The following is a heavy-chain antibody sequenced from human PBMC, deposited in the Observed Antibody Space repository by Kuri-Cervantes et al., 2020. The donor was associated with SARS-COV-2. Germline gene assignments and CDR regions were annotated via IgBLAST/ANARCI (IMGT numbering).Heavy chain of an antibody. Sequence: GESLKISCAASGFTFDDYGMSWVRQAPGKGLEWVSGINWNGGSTGYADSVKGRFTISRDNAKNSLYLQMNSLRAEDTALYYCARVGVGAHVGAFDIWGQGTMVTVSS. D-gene: IGHD1-26*01. CDR3: ARVGVGAHVGAFDI. CDR2: INWNGGST. V-gene: IGHV3-20*04. CDR1: GFTFDDYG. J-gene: IGHJ3*02.